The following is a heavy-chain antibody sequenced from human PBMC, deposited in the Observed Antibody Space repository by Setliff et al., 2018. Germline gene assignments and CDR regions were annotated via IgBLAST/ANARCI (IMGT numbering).Heavy chain of an antibody. J-gene: IGHJ4*02. D-gene: IGHD2-15*01. CDR2: IWDDGVKK. CDR1: GFTFSTYR. V-gene: IGHV3-33*08. Sequence: GGSLRLSCAASGFTFSTYRMHWVRQAPGKGLEWVAVIWDDGVKKYHADSVKGRFTISRDNSKYTLYLQMNSLRPEDTAVYYCARTCSGSGCYAGLESWGQGTPVTVSS. CDR3: ARTCSGSGCYAGLES.